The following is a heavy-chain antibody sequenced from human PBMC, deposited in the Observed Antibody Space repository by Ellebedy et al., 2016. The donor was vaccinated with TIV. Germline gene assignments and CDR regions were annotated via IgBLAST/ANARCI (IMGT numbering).Heavy chain of an antibody. Sequence: GGSLRLSXAASGFTFDDYAMHWVRQAPGKGLEWVSGISWNSGTTDYADFVKGRFTISRDNAKNSLYLQMNRLRADDTAFYYCARDLRITARDYYLDYWGQGTLVNVSS. V-gene: IGHV3-9*01. CDR3: ARDLRITARDYYLDY. CDR2: ISWNSGTT. CDR1: GFTFDDYA. D-gene: IGHD6-6*01. J-gene: IGHJ4*02.